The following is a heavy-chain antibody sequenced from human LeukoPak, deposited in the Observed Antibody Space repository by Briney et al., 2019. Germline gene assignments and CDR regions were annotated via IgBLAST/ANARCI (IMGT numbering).Heavy chain of an antibody. D-gene: IGHD5-24*01. V-gene: IGHV4-38-2*02. CDR3: ARGPRGKRWLQFTLLYFDY. J-gene: IGHJ4*02. Sequence: PSETLSLTCTVSGYSISSGYYWSWIRQPPGKGLEWIGEINHSGSTNYNPSLKSRVTISVDTSKNQFSLKLSSVTAADTAVYYCARGPRGKRWLQFTLLYFDYWGQGTLVTVSS. CDR1: GYSISSGYY. CDR2: INHSGST.